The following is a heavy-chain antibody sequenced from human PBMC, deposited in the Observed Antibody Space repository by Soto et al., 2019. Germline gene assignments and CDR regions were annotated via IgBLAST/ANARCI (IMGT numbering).Heavy chain of an antibody. CDR2: INGDGSTT. V-gene: IGHV3-74*01. J-gene: IGHJ4*02. Sequence: GGSLRLSCAASGFTFSSYWMHWVRQAPGKGLVWVSRINGDGSTTTYADSVKGRFTISRDNAKNSLYLQMNRLTAEDTAVYYCARDKEKATSLGYFDYWGQGTLVTVSS. D-gene: IGHD2-2*01. CDR1: GFTFSSYW. CDR3: ARDKEKATSLGYFDY.